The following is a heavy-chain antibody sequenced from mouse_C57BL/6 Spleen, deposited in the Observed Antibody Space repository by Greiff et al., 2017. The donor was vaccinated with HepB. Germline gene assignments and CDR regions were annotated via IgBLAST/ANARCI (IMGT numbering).Heavy chain of an antibody. CDR3: ARSGIYYGYEGYFDV. J-gene: IGHJ1*03. CDR1: GFTFSSYT. D-gene: IGHD2-2*01. CDR2: ISGGGNT. Sequence: EVKVVESGGGLVKPGGSLKLSCAASGFTFSSYTMSWVRQTPEKRLEWVATISGGGNTYYPDSVKGRFTISRDNAKNTLYLQMSSLRSEDTALYYCARSGIYYGYEGYFDVWGTGTTVTVSS. V-gene: IGHV5-9*01.